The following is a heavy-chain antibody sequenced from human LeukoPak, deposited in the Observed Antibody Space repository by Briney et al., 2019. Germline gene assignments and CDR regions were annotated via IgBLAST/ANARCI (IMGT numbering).Heavy chain of an antibody. V-gene: IGHV3-7*01. J-gene: IGHJ4*02. CDR2: IRQDGSDK. Sequence: GGSLRLSCAASGFTFSSYWMSWVRQAPGKGLEWVANIRQDGSDKYYVDSVKGRFTISRDNAKNSLYLQMNSLRAEDTAVYYCARAGRGYSYGYSDGTYDYWGQGTLVTVSS. CDR1: GFTFSSYW. CDR3: ARAGRGYSYGYSDGTYDY. D-gene: IGHD5-18*01.